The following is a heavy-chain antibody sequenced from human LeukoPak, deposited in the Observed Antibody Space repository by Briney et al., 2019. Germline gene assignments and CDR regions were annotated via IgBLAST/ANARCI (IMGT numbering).Heavy chain of an antibody. J-gene: IGHJ6*03. CDR3: ARSPSCSSTSCYVWAPKNYYYYYMDV. V-gene: IGHV3-23*01. D-gene: IGHD2-2*01. CDR2: ISGSGGST. Sequence: GGSLRLSCAASGFTFRIYGMNWVRQAPGKGLEWVSAISGSGGSTYYADSVKGRFTISRDNSKNTLYLQMNSLRAEDTAVYYCARSPSCSSTSCYVWAPKNYYYYYMDVWGKGTTVTVSS. CDR1: GFTFRIYG.